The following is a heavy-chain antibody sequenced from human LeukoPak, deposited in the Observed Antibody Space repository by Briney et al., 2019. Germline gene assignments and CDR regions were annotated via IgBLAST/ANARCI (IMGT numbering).Heavy chain of an antibody. D-gene: IGHD4-17*01. CDR3: ARDWASTVTTFYYGMDV. V-gene: IGHV4-4*07. CDR1: GGSISSYY. CDR2: IYTSGST. J-gene: IGHJ6*02. Sequence: PSETLSLTCTVSGGSISSYYWSWIRQPAGKGLEWIGRIYTSGSTNYNPSLKSRVTMSVDTSKNQFSLKLSSVTAADTAVYYCARDWASTVTTFYYGMDVWGQGTTVTVSS.